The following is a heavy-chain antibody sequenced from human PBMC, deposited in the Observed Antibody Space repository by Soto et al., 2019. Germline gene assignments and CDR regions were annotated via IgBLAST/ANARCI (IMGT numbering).Heavy chain of an antibody. CDR2: IYHSGST. CDR1: GGSISSGGYS. J-gene: IGHJ4*02. Sequence: QLQLQESGSGLVKPSQTLSLTCAVSGGSISSGGYSWSWIRQPPGKGLEWIGYIYHSGSTYYNPSLKSRATISVDRSKNQCSLKLSSVTAADTAVYYCAGNYGSGSYYRIYWGQGTLVTVSS. D-gene: IGHD3-10*01. CDR3: AGNYGSGSYYRIY. V-gene: IGHV4-30-2*01.